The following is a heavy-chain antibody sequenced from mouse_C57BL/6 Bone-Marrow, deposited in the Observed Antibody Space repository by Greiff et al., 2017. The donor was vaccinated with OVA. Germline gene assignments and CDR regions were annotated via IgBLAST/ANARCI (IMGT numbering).Heavy chain of an antibody. V-gene: IGHV6-6*01. CDR1: GFTFSDAW. Sequence: DVMLVESGGGLVQPGGSMKLSCAASGFTFSDAWMDWVRQSPEKGLEWVAEIRNKANNHATYYAESVKGRFTISRDDSKSSVYLQRNSLRAEDTGIYYCTRDGTKETYYFDYWGQGTTLTVAS. CDR2: IRNKANNHAT. J-gene: IGHJ2*01. D-gene: IGHD4-1*01. CDR3: TRDGTKETYYFDY.